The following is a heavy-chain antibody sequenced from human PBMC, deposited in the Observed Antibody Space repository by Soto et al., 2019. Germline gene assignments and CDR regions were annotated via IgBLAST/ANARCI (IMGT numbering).Heavy chain of an antibody. CDR2: IYYSGST. J-gene: IGHJ4*02. D-gene: IGHD3-9*01. V-gene: IGHV4-39*01. Sequence: SSETLSLTCTVSGGSISSSSYYWGWIRQPPGKRLEWIGSIYYSGSTYYNTSLKSRVTISVDTSKNQFSLKLSSVTAADTAVYYCARSWSGYDILSMQFDYWGQGTLVTVSS. CDR3: ARSWSGYDILSMQFDY. CDR1: GGSISSSSYY.